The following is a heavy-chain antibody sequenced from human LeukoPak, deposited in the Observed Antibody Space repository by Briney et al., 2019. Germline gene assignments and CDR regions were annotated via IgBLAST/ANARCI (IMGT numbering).Heavy chain of an antibody. CDR2: IFYSGST. Sequence: PSQTLSLTCTVSGVSISSGSYYWSWLRQPPGKGLEWIGYIFYSGSTSYNPSLKSRVTISVDTSKNQFSLKLSSVTAADTAVYYCARSNLYSSSWYHFDYWGQGTLVTVSS. CDR3: ARSNLYSSSWYHFDY. CDR1: GVSISSGSYY. D-gene: IGHD6-13*01. V-gene: IGHV4-61*01. J-gene: IGHJ4*02.